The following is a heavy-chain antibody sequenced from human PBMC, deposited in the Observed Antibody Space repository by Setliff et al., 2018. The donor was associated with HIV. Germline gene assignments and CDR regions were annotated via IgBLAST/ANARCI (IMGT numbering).Heavy chain of an antibody. J-gene: IGHJ3*02. Sequence: ASVKVSCKASGYTFTTYTMHWVRQAPGQRPEWMGWVNAGKGNTRYSQKFQGRVVITRDKSANTAYMELSSLRSEDTAVYYCARDGGYSYGAFDIWGQGTRVTVSS. D-gene: IGHD2-21*02. V-gene: IGHV1-3*01. CDR1: GYTFTTYT. CDR3: ARDGGYSYGAFDI. CDR2: VNAGKGNT.